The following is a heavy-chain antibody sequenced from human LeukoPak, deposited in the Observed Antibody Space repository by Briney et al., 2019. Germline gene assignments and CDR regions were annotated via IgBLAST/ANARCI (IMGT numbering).Heavy chain of an antibody. J-gene: IGHJ6*02. CDR3: ARGRQLVRGYYYYGMDV. Sequence: PSETLSLTCAVYGGSFSGYYWSWIRQPPGKGLEWIGEINHSGSTNYNPSLKSRVTISVDTSKNQFSLRLSSVTAADTAVYYCARGRQLVRGYYYYGMDVWGQGTTVTVSS. V-gene: IGHV4-34*01. CDR2: INHSGST. D-gene: IGHD6-13*01. CDR1: GGSFSGYY.